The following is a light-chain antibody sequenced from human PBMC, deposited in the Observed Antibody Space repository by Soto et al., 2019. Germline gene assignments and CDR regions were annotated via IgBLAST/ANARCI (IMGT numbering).Light chain of an antibody. CDR1: QSVDIN. J-gene: IGKJ1*01. CDR3: QQYVHWPPGA. CDR2: GAS. V-gene: IGKV3-15*01. Sequence: EIVLTQSPATLSVSPGERVTLSYRASQSVDINLAWYQQKPGQAPRLLIYGASTRATDMSGTFSGRGSGTEFTLTINNLRPEDFAVYYCQQYVHWPPGAFGQGTTVEIK.